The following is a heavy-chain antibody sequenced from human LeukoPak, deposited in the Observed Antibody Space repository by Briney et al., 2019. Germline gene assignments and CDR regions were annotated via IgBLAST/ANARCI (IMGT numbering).Heavy chain of an antibody. D-gene: IGHD5-12*01. CDR2: IWYDGSNK. J-gene: IGHJ5*02. CDR1: GFTFSSYG. CDR3: ARDYDWSIDQ. Sequence: GGSLRLSCAASGFTFSSYGMHWVRQAPGKGLEWVAVIWYDGSNKYYADSVKGRFTISRDNSKNTLYLQMNSLRADDTGVHYCARDYDWSIDQWGQGTLVTVSS. V-gene: IGHV3-33*08.